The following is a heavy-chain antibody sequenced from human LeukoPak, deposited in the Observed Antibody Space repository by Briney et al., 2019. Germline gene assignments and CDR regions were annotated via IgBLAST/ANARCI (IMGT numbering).Heavy chain of an antibody. CDR1: GGSISSHY. D-gene: IGHD6-13*01. CDR3: AREGVAATLVD. Sequence: PSETLSLTCTVSGGSISSHYWSWIRQPPGKGLEWIGYIYYSGSTNYNPSLKSRVTISVDTSKNQFSLKLSSVTAADTAVYYCAREGVAATLVDWGRGTLVTVSS. J-gene: IGHJ4*02. CDR2: IYYSGST. V-gene: IGHV4-59*11.